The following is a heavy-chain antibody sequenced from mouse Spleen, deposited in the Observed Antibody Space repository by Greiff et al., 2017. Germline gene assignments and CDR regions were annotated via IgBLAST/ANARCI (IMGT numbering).Heavy chain of an antibody. V-gene: IGHV2-6*01. CDR3: ASEGDYYGSPFAY. J-gene: IGHJ3*01. D-gene: IGHD1-1*01. CDR2: IWGGGST. CDR1: GFSLTSYE. Sequence: VKLMESGPGLVAPSQSLFITCTVSGFSLTSYEINWVRQPPGKGLEWLGVIWGGGSTNYNSALKSRLSISKDNSKSQVFLKMNSLQTDDTAMYYCASEGDYYGSPFAYWGQGTLVTVSA.